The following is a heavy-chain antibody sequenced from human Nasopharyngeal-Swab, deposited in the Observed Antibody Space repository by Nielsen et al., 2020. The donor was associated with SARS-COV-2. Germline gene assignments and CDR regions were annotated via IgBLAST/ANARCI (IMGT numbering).Heavy chain of an antibody. CDR2: IYYSGST. D-gene: IGHD1-26*01. CDR1: GGSISSYY. V-gene: IGHV4-59*08. CDR3: ASSGSYLGADY. Sequence: GSLRLSCTVSGGSISSYYCSWIRQPPGKGLEWIGYIYYSGSTNYNPPLKSRVTISVDTSKNQLSLKLSSVTAADTAVYYCASSGSYLGADYWGQGTLVTVSS. J-gene: IGHJ4*02.